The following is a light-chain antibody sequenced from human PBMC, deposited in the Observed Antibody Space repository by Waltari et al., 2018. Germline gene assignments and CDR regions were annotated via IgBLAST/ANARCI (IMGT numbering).Light chain of an antibody. J-gene: IGKJ2*01. Sequence: EIVLTQSPGTLSLSPGESETLSCRASQSVSSNYLGWYQQKPGQAPRLLIYGASNRATGVPYRFSGSGSGTAFTLTISRLEPEDFAVYYCQQYGSSPPKYTFGQGTKLEI. CDR2: GAS. CDR1: QSVSSNY. CDR3: QQYGSSPPKYT. V-gene: IGKV3-20*01.